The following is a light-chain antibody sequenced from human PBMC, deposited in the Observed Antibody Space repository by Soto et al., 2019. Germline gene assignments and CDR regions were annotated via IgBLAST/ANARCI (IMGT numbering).Light chain of an antibody. V-gene: IGKV1-9*01. CDR3: QQLNAYPLT. CDR1: QGISSY. Sequence: DIQLTQSPSFLSASVGDRVTINCRASQGISSYLAWFQQKPGRAPNLLIYGASTLQSGVPSRFSGSGSGTDFTLTISNLQPEDFATYYCQQLNAYPLTFGQGTRLEIK. J-gene: IGKJ5*01. CDR2: GAS.